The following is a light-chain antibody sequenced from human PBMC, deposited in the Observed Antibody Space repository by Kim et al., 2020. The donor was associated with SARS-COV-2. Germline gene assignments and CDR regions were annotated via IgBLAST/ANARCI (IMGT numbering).Light chain of an antibody. J-gene: IGLJ3*02. CDR3: MIWHSSAWV. Sequence: QPVLTQPSSLSASPGASASLTCTLRSDINVGTYTIYWYQQKPGSPPQYLLHYKSDSDKQQGSGVPSRFSGSKDTSANAGILLISGLQSEDEADYYCMIWHSSAWVFGGGTQLTVL. V-gene: IGLV5-45*03. CDR1: SDINVGTYT. CDR2: YKSDSDK.